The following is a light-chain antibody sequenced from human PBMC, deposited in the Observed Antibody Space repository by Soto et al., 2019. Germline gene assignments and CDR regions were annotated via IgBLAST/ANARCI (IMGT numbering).Light chain of an antibody. CDR2: DSN. J-gene: IGLJ3*02. Sequence: QSVLTQPPSVSAAPGQTVTISCAGTNSNIAYIYVYWYQQFPGRAPKLLIYDSNERPSGIPDRFSGSKSGTSATLGITGLQTGDEADYYSVTWDSSLRAVVFGGGTKPTVL. CDR1: NSNIAYIY. V-gene: IGLV1-51*01. CDR3: VTWDSSLRAVV.